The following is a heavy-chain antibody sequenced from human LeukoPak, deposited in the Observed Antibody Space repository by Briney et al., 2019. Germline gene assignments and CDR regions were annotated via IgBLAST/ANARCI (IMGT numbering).Heavy chain of an antibody. CDR1: GFTFSSYS. CDR3: AREPGDDFDY. J-gene: IGHJ4*02. CDR2: ISSSSSTI. Sequence: GGSLRLSCAASGFTFSSYSMNWVRRAPGKGLEWVSYISSSSSTIYYADSVKGRFIISRDNAKNSLYLQMNSLRAEDTAVYYCAREPGDDFDYWGQGTLVTVSS. D-gene: IGHD7-27*01. V-gene: IGHV3-48*01.